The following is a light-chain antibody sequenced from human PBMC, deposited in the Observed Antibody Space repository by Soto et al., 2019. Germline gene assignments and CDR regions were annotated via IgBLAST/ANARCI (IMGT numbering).Light chain of an antibody. CDR3: QQYDLT. CDR2: KAS. Sequence: DIQMTQSPSTLSASVGDRVTITCRASQSISSWLAWYQQKPGKAPKLLIYKASSLESGVPSRFSGSGSGTEFTLTISSLQPDDFATYYCQQYDLTFGQGTKLEIK. V-gene: IGKV1-5*03. J-gene: IGKJ2*01. CDR1: QSISSW.